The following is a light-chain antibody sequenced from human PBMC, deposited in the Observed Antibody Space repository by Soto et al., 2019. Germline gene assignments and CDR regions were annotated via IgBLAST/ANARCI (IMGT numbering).Light chain of an antibody. CDR3: SSYTSTRV. Sequence: QSVLTQPASVSGSPGQSITISCTGTSSDVGGYNYVSWYQQHPGKAPKLIIYEVSNRPSGVSNRFSGSQSGNTASLTISGLQAEDEADYYCSSYTSTRVFGGGTQLTVL. J-gene: IGLJ2*01. CDR1: SSDVGGYNY. CDR2: EVS. V-gene: IGLV2-14*01.